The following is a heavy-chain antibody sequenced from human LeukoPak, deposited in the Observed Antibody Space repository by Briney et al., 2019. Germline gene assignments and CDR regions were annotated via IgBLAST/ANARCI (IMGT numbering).Heavy chain of an antibody. CDR3: ARAGSGSSRFFDY. V-gene: IGHV1-18*01. J-gene: IGHJ4*02. Sequence: ASVKVSCKASGYTFTSYGISWVRQAPGQGLEWMGWISGYNGNTNYAQKVQGRVTMTTDTSTTTAYMGLRSLRSDDAALYYCARAGSGSSRFFDYWGQGTLVTVSS. CDR1: GYTFTSYG. CDR2: ISGYNGNT. D-gene: IGHD1-26*01.